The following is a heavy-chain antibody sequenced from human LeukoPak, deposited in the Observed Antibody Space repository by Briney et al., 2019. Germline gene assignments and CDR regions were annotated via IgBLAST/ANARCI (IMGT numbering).Heavy chain of an antibody. D-gene: IGHD1-26*01. CDR3: ARGGSPPEALGDAFNI. CDR1: GFTFSSYW. CDR2: IKSDGRST. J-gene: IGHJ3*02. V-gene: IGHV3-74*01. Sequence: QPGGSLRLSCAASGFTFSSYWMHWVRQAPGKGLVWVSRIKSDGRSTTYADSVKGRFTISRDNAKNTLYLQMNSLRAEDTAVYYCARGGSPPEALGDAFNIWGRGTMVTVSS.